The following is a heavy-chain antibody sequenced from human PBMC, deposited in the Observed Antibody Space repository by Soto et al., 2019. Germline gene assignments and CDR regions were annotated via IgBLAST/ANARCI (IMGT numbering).Heavy chain of an antibody. CDR1: GFTFSAFW. Sequence: EVQLVESGGDFVQPGGSLRLSCEASGFTFSAFWMHWVRHVPGEALMWISRTNKDGASSEYADSVKGRFSVSRDNAKNTMFLHMTGLRAEDTAVYYCARDDLRRNEALDIWGQGTVVTVSS. CDR2: TNKDGASS. CDR3: ARDDLRRNEALDI. J-gene: IGHJ3*02. D-gene: IGHD2-21*01. V-gene: IGHV3-74*01.